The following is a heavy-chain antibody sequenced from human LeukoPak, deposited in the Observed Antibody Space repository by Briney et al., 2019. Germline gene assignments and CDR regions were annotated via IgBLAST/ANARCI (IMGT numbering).Heavy chain of an antibody. J-gene: IGHJ4*02. Sequence: ASVKVSCKASGYTFTSYDINWVRQAAGQGLEWMGWVNPNSGNTGYAQKFQGRVAMTRNTSISTAYMELSSLRSEDTAVYYCARAPVTMVRGVMLFDYWGQGTLVTVSS. CDR2: VNPNSGNT. CDR1: GYTFTSYD. CDR3: ARAPVTMVRGVMLFDY. D-gene: IGHD3-10*01. V-gene: IGHV1-8*01.